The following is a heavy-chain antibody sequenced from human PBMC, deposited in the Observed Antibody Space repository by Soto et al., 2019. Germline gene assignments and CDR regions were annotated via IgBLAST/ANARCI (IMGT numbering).Heavy chain of an antibody. J-gene: IGHJ4*02. D-gene: IGHD5-12*01. CDR2: IVPVFGRP. V-gene: IGHV1-69*13. CDR3: AREGSGYNF. Sequence: SVKVSCKASGGSFSDFGISWVRQAPGQGLEWMGGIVPVFGRPNYAQRFRGRLTITADEPTSTSYMELISLRSDDTAVYYCAREGSGYNFWGQGTQVTVSS. CDR1: GGSFSDFG.